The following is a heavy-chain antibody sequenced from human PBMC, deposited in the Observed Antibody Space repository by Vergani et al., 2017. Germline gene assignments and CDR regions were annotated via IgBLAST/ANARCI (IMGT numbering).Heavy chain of an antibody. CDR2: ISDGGETK. D-gene: IGHD1/OR15-1a*01. CDR1: GFIFSDYY. Sequence: VQLLESGGNLIQPGGSLRLSCGASGFIFSDYYMTWIRQTPGKGLEWLAHISDGGETKMYAESLKGRFTVSRDNTKNLLILQMKTLKVDDTATYYCGRKQSPASLMDKPIDIWGQGTLVTVSS. V-gene: IGHV3-11*01. CDR3: GRKQSPASLMDKPIDI. J-gene: IGHJ5*02.